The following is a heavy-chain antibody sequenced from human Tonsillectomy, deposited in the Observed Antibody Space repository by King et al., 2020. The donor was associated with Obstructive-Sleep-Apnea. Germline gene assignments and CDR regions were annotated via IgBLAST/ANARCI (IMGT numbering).Heavy chain of an antibody. J-gene: IGHJ3*02. CDR1: GFTFSSYG. D-gene: IGHD3-10*01. CDR3: AKDAYGSGSYYGLNAFDI. CDR2: ISYDGSNK. V-gene: IGHV3-30*18. Sequence: VQLVESGGGVVQPGRSLRLSCAASGFTFSSYGMHWVRQAPGKGLEWVAVISYDGSNKYYADSLKGRFTISRDNSKNTLYLQMNSLRAEDTAVYYCAKDAYGSGSYYGLNAFDIWGQGTMVTVSS.